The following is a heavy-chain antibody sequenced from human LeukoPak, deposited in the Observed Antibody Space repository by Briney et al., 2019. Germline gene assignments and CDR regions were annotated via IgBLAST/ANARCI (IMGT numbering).Heavy chain of an antibody. D-gene: IGHD6-13*01. J-gene: IGHJ1*01. Sequence: GGSLRLSCAASGFTFSSYAMHWVRQAPGKGLEWVAVISYDGSNKYYADSVKGRFTISRDNSKNTLYLQMNSLRAEDTAVYYCARDPSSSGWYESGYFQHWGRAPWSPSPQ. CDR3: ARDPSSSGWYESGYFQH. CDR1: GFTFSSYA. CDR2: ISYDGSNK. V-gene: IGHV3-30*04.